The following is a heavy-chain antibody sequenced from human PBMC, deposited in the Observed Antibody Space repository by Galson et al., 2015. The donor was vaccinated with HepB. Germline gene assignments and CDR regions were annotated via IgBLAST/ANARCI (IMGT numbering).Heavy chain of an antibody. Sequence: SLRLSCAASGFTFSSHAMNWVRQAPGKGLVWVAHINHDSKAIYYTDSVKGRFTISRDNAKNSLYPQMNSLRDEDTAVYYCARDHLWASDYWGQGTLVTVSS. CDR2: INHDSKAI. CDR1: GFTFSSHA. D-gene: IGHD3-3*02. J-gene: IGHJ4*02. CDR3: ARDHLWASDY. V-gene: IGHV3-48*02.